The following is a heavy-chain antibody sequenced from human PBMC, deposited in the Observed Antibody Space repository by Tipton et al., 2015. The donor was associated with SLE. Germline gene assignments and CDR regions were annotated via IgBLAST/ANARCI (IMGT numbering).Heavy chain of an antibody. CDR3: ARGMFYDYYYMDV. CDR2: IYYSGST. Sequence: TLSLTCTVSGGSISSHYWSWIRQPPGKGLEWIGYIYYSGSTNYDPSLKSRVTISVDTSKNQFSLKLSSVTAADTAVYYCARGMFYDYYYMDVWGKGTTVTVSS. V-gene: IGHV4-59*11. CDR1: GGSISSHY. D-gene: IGHD3-10*02. J-gene: IGHJ6*03.